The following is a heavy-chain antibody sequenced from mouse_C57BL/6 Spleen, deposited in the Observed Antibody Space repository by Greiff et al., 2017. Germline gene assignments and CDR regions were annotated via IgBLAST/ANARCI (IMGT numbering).Heavy chain of an antibody. J-gene: IGHJ4*01. CDR2: IYPGDGDT. CDR3: ARGGNYVLLYAMDY. D-gene: IGHD2-1*01. V-gene: IGHV1-82*01. Sequence: QVQLQQSGPELVKPGASVKISCKASGYAFSSSWMNWVKQRPGKGLEWIGRIYPGDGDTNYNGKFKGKATLTADKASSTAYMQLSSLTSEDSAVYFCARGGNYVLLYAMDYCGQGTSVTVSS. CDR1: GYAFSSSW.